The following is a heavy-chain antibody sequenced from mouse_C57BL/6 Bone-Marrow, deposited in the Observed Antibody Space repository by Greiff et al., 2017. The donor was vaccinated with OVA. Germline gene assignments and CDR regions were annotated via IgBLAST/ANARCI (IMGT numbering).Heavy chain of an antibody. J-gene: IGHJ4*01. CDR1: GYTFTSYG. Sequence: VKLVESGAELARPGASVKLSCKASGYTFTSYGISWVKQRTGQGLGWIGEIYPRSGNTYYNEKFKGKATLTADKSSSTAYMELRSLTSEDSAVYFCARRPYGYYAMDYWGQGTSVTVSS. V-gene: IGHV1-81*01. CDR2: IYPRSGNT. CDR3: ARRPYGYYAMDY. D-gene: IGHD1-1*01.